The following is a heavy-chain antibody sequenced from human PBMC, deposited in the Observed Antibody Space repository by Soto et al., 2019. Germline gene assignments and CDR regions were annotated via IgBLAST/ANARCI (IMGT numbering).Heavy chain of an antibody. Sequence: ASETLSLTCAVSGDSISSYYCMWIRQPPGKGLESIGYLYYGRSANYNPSLKSRVTLSVDTSTNQCSLTLSSMTAADTAVYYCTSGWTDAFDIWGQGTMVTVSS. V-gene: IGHV4-59*01. CDR2: LYYGRSA. D-gene: IGHD6-19*01. CDR1: GDSISSYY. J-gene: IGHJ3*02. CDR3: TSGWTDAFDI.